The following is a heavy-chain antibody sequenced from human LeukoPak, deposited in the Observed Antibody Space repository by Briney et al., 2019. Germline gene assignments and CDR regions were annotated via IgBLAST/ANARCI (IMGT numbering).Heavy chain of an antibody. CDR3: AKGARSSSGYTTD. V-gene: IGHV3-9*01. CDR2: INWNSVSA. CDR1: GFTFSSYA. J-gene: IGHJ4*02. Sequence: GGSLRLSCAASGFTFSSYAMHWVRQAPGKGLEWVAGINWNSVSAVYADSLKGRLTISRDNAKNSLFLQMNSLKTEDTAFYYCAKGARSSSGYTTDWGQGILVTVSS. D-gene: IGHD3-22*01.